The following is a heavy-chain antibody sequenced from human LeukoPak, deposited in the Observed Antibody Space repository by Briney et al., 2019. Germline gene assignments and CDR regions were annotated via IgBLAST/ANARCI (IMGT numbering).Heavy chain of an antibody. Sequence: GSLRLSCAASGFNFSSYDMHWVRQGAGKGLEWVSAIDTAGDTYYPGSVQGRFTISRQNAKNSLYLQMHSLRAEDTAVYYCARMQSPVGIFDYWGQGTLVTVSS. V-gene: IGHV3-13*01. CDR2: IDTAGDT. CDR1: GFNFSSYD. J-gene: IGHJ4*01. CDR3: ARMQSPVGIFDY. D-gene: IGHD1-26*01.